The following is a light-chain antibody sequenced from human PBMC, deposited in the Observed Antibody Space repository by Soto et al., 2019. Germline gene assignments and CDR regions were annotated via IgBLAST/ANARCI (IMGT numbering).Light chain of an antibody. CDR3: QQYGSSPPET. V-gene: IGKV3-20*01. Sequence: IVFTQSPGTLSLSPGERATLSCRASQSVSSSYLAWYQQKPGQAPRLLIYGASSRATGIPDRFSGSGSGTDFTLTISRLEPEDFAVYYCQQYGSSPPETFGQGAKV. J-gene: IGKJ1*01. CDR1: QSVSSSY. CDR2: GAS.